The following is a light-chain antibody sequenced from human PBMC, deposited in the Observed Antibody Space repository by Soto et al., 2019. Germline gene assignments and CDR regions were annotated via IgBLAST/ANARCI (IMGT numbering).Light chain of an antibody. CDR1: QSVGSN. V-gene: IGKV3-15*01. J-gene: IGKJ4*01. CDR3: QQFNVGPLT. Sequence: EMVLTQSPATLSVSPGGRATLSCRASQSVGSNLAWYQQKPGQAPRLLIYGASTRATGIPATFSGSGSGTEFTLTISSLPSEDAAVYYCQQFNVGPLTFGGGTKGEI. CDR2: GAS.